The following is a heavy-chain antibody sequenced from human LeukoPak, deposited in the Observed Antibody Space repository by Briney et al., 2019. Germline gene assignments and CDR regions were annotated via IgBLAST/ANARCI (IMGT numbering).Heavy chain of an antibody. Sequence: ASVKVSCKASGYTFTGYYMHWVRQAPGQGLEWMGWINPNSGGTNYAQKFQGGVTMTRDTSISTAYMELSRLRSDDTAVYYCARVRTLRFLEWLLWYWGQGTLVTVSS. D-gene: IGHD3-3*01. CDR3: ARVRTLRFLEWLLWY. CDR1: GYTFTGYY. J-gene: IGHJ4*02. V-gene: IGHV1-2*02. CDR2: INPNSGGT.